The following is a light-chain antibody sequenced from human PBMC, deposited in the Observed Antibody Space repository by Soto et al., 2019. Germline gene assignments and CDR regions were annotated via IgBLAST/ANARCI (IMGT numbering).Light chain of an antibody. V-gene: IGKV3-20*01. CDR2: GAS. J-gene: IGKJ1*01. CDR3: QQYVSSPCP. CDR1: QSVTTSF. Sequence: GFTQYTNTLALSPGGRATLSCRASQSVTTSFLAWYQQKPGQAPRLLIYGASRRATGIPDRFTGSGSGTDFTLTISRLQPEDFAVYYCQQYVSSPCPFGHGTMVDI.